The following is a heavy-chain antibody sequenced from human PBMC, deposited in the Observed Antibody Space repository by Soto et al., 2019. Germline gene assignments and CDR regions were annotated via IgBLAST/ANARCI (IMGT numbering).Heavy chain of an antibody. CDR2: IYSGGST. J-gene: IGHJ4*02. CDR3: ARDYADYVLGYFDY. V-gene: IGHV3-53*01. D-gene: IGHD4-17*01. CDR1: GFTVYSNY. Sequence: EVQVVESGGGLIQPGGSLRLSCAASGFTVYSNYMSWVRQAPGKGLEWVSVIYSGGSTYYADSVKGRFTISRDNSKNTLYLQMNRLRAEDTAVYYCARDYADYVLGYFDYWGQGTLVTVSS.